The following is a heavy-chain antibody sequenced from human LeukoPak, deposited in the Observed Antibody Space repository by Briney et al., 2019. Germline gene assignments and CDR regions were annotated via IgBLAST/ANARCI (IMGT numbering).Heavy chain of an antibody. CDR3: AKDLNSGDGKWEFDP. Sequence: PGGSLRLSCSASAFTFSDFAMAWVRQAPGKGLEWVSGIYASGRATSYADSGKERLTISRDKSKNTLYLKMNSLRADDTAVYFCAKDLNSGDGKWEFDPWGQGTLVTVT. D-gene: IGHD4-17*01. V-gene: IGHV3-23*05. CDR1: AFTFSDFA. J-gene: IGHJ5*02. CDR2: IYASGRAT.